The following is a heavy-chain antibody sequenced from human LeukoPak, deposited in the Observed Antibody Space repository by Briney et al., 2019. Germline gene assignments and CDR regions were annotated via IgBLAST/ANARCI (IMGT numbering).Heavy chain of an antibody. Sequence: SESLSLTCTVSGGSVSSGSYYWSWIRQPPGKGLEWIGYIYYSGSTNYNPSLKSRVTISVDTSKNQFSLKLSSVTAADTAVYYCARWRLGSPAVGRADVWGQGTTVTVSS. CDR1: GGSVSSGSYY. J-gene: IGHJ6*02. CDR3: ARWRLGSPAVGRADV. D-gene: IGHD1-14*01. CDR2: IYYSGST. V-gene: IGHV4-61*01.